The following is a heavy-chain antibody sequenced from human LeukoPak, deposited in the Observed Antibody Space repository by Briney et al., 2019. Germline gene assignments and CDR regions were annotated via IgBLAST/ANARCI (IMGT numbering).Heavy chain of an antibody. D-gene: IGHD5-24*01. CDR2: IYYSGST. V-gene: IGHV4-39*01. Sequence: PSETLSLTCTVSGGSISSSSYYWGWIRQPPGKGLEWIGSIYYSGSTYYNPSLKSRVTISVDTSKNQFSLKLSSVTAADTAVYYCARLRRDGYNLGAFDIWGQGTMVTVSS. CDR3: ARLRRDGYNLGAFDI. CDR1: GGSISSSSYY. J-gene: IGHJ3*02.